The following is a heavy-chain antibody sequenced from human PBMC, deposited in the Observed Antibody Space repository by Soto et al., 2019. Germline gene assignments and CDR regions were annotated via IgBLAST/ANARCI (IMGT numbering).Heavy chain of an antibody. CDR1: GYMFDNYY. D-gene: IGHD2-21*01. CDR2: INPSRGLT. CDR3: ARDGVHIAGHSRFFDN. Sequence: ASVKVSCKASGYMFDNYYIHWVRQTPGQGLQWIGVINPSRGLTTYAQKFQGRVSMTRDTSTTTVFMELTSLTSEDTAIYYCARDGVHIAGHSRFFDNWGQGTMVTVYS. J-gene: IGHJ4*02. V-gene: IGHV1-46*02.